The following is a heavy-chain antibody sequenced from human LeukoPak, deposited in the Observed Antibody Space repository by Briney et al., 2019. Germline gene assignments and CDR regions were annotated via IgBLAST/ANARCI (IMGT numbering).Heavy chain of an antibody. J-gene: IGHJ4*02. CDR2: INEDGSEK. D-gene: IGHD1-26*01. V-gene: IGHV3-7*01. CDR3: ARDSMQLQWEAY. Sequence: GGSLRLSCAASGFTFSSYWMSWVRQAPGKGLEWVANINEDGSEKFYVDSVKGRFTISRDSGKNSLYLQMNSLKVEDTAVYYCARDSMQLQWEAYWGQGTLVTVSS. CDR1: GFTFSSYW.